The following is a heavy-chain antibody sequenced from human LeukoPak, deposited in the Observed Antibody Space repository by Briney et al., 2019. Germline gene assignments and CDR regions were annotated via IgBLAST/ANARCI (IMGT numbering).Heavy chain of an antibody. V-gene: IGHV4-38-2*01. Sequence: PSETLSLTCAVSGYSISSGYYWGWIRQPPGKGLEWIGSIYHSGSTYYNPSLKSRVTISVDTSKNQFSLKLSSVTAADTAVYYCARCISYGSGNWFDPWGQGTLVTVSP. CDR1: GYSISSGYY. D-gene: IGHD3-10*01. J-gene: IGHJ5*02. CDR3: ARCISYGSGNWFDP. CDR2: IYHSGST.